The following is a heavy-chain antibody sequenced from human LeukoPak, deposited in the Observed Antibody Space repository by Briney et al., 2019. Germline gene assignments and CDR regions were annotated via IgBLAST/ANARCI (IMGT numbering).Heavy chain of an antibody. CDR1: GYSFNIQG. J-gene: IGHJ3*02. V-gene: IGHV1-3*03. D-gene: IGHD3-10*01. Sequence: GASVKVSCKASGYSFNIQGMNWVRQAPGQRLEWMGWINGGNGNIRYSQDFHGRVTITRDTSASTAYMELRSLRSEDMAVYYCARVRSSGTFIDAFDIWGQGTMVTVSS. CDR2: INGGNGNI. CDR3: ARVRSSGTFIDAFDI.